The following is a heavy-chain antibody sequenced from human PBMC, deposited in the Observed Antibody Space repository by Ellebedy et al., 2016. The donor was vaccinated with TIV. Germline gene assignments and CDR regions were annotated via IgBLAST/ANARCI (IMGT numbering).Heavy chain of an antibody. CDR2: IKQDGSAK. Sequence: GGSLRLSXAASGFTFISYAMGWVRQAPGKGLEWVANIKQDGSAKYYVDSVKGRFTISRDNAKNSVYLQMNNLRAEDTAVYYCARRYMDVWGKGTTVTVSS. V-gene: IGHV3-7*01. J-gene: IGHJ6*03. CDR1: GFTFISYA. CDR3: ARRYMDV.